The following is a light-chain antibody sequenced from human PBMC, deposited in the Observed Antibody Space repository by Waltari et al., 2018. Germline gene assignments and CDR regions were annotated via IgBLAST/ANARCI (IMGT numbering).Light chain of an antibody. V-gene: IGKV3-11*01. CDR3: QNRRKWPPVFT. Sequence: EIVLTQSPATLSMSTGDRPPLSCRASQSVGSDLPWYQQKPGQAPRLLIYDASNRATGIPARFSGSGSGTDFTLTISSLESEDFAVYYCQNRRKWPPVFTFGPGTKVEIK. CDR2: DAS. CDR1: QSVGSD. J-gene: IGKJ3*01.